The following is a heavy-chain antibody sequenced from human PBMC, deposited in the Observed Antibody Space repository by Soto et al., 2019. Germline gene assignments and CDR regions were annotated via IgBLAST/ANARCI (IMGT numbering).Heavy chain of an antibody. CDR3: AREGDLMIVVVHLDY. D-gene: IGHD3-22*01. J-gene: IGHJ4*02. CDR1: GFTFSRYW. CDR2: IKQDGSEK. V-gene: IGHV3-7*01. Sequence: PGGSLRLSCAASGFTFSRYWLSWVRKATGKGLEWVANIKQDGSEKYYVDSVKGRFTISRDNAKNSLYLQMNSLRAEDTAVYYCAREGDLMIVVVHLDYWGQGT.